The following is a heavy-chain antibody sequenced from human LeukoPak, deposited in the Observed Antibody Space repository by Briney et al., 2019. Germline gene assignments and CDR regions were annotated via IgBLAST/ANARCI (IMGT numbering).Heavy chain of an antibody. CDR1: GFTFSSYS. V-gene: IGHV3-21*01. Sequence: PGGSLRLSCAHSGFTFSSYSMNSVRQAPGKGLEWVSSISSSSRYIYYVDSVKGRLTISRDNTKKSLCLQMNSLSVEDTAVYYRAREGAYYGSGSPDYWGQGTLVTVSS. J-gene: IGHJ4*02. CDR3: AREGAYYGSGSPDY. D-gene: IGHD3-10*01. CDR2: ISSSSRYI.